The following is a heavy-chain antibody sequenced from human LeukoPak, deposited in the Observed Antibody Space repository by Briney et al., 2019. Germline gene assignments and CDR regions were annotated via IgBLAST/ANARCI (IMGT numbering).Heavy chain of an antibody. CDR1: GFTFSSYS. Sequence: GGSLRLSCAASGFTFSSYSMNWVRQAPGKGLEWVSSISSSSSYIYYADSVKGRFTISRDNSKNTLYLQMNSLRAEDTAVYYCAKGAMVRGAEQTPYYFYMDVWGKGTTITVSS. V-gene: IGHV3-21*04. D-gene: IGHD3-10*01. CDR3: AKGAMVRGAEQTPYYFYMDV. CDR2: ISSSSSYI. J-gene: IGHJ6*03.